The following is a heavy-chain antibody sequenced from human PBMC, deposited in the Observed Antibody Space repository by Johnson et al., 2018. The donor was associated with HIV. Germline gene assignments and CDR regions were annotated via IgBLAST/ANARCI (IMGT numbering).Heavy chain of an antibody. V-gene: IGHV3-30*03. CDR1: GFTFSSYG. D-gene: IGHD3-22*01. CDR2: ISYDGSNK. Sequence: VQLVESGGGVVQPGGSLRLSCAASGFTFSSYGMHWVRQAPGKGLEWVAVISYDGSNKYYADSVKGRFTISRDNSKNTLYLQMNSLRAEDTAVYYCARDLHYDSSGYFPLDIWGQGTMVTVSS. CDR3: ARDLHYDSSGYFPLDI. J-gene: IGHJ3*02.